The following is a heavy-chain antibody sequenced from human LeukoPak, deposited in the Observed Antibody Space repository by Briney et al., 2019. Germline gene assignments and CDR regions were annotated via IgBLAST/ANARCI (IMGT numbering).Heavy chain of an antibody. CDR3: AGLY. CDR2: IKPDGSEK. Sequence: PGGSLRLSCAASGFTFSSYWMSWVRQAPGKGLEWVANIKPDGSEKYTVDSVKVRFTIFRDNAKNSMYLQMSGLRAEDTAEYYCAGLYWGQGTLVTVSS. CDR1: GFTFSSYW. J-gene: IGHJ4*02. V-gene: IGHV3-7*01.